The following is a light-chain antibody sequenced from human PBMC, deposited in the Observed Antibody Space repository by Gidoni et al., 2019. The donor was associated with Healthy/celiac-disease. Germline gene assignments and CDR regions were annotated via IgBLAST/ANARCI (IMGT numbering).Light chain of an antibody. CDR1: QSVSSY. CDR3: QQRSNWPMYT. Sequence: EIVLTQSPATLSLSPGERATLSCRASQSVSSYLAWYQQKPGQAPRLLIYDASTRATGIPARFSGSGSVTDFTLTISSLEPEDFAVYYCQQRSNWPMYTFGQGTKLEIK. J-gene: IGKJ2*01. CDR2: DAS. V-gene: IGKV3-11*01.